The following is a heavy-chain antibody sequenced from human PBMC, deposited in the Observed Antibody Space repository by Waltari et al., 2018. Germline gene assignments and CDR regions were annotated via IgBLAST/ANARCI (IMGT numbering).Heavy chain of an antibody. J-gene: IGHJ3*02. CDR2: FDPEDGET. V-gene: IGHV1-24*01. CDR1: GYTLTDLP. CDR3: ASTVDPSGSYYAFDI. Sequence: QVQLVQSGAEVKKPGASVKVSCKASGYTLTDLPMHGVRQAPGKGLEWMGGFDPEDGETIYAQKFQGRVTMTEDTSTDTAYMELSSLRSEDTAVYYCASTVDPSGSYYAFDIWGQGTMVTVSS. D-gene: IGHD1-26*01.